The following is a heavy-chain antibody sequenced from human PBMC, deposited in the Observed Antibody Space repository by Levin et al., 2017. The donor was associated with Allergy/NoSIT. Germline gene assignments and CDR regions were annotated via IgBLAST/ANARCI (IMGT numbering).Heavy chain of an antibody. Sequence: PSETLSLTCTVSGASMSSTDYYWGWIRQPPGKGLEWIGSIYNAGGTHYNPSLMSRVTISVDTSKNRFSLQLNSVTAADTARYYCARYIASTYLDLWGQGTLVSVSS. CDR2: IYNAGGT. CDR1: GASMSSTDYY. J-gene: IGHJ4*02. CDR3: ARYIASTYLDL. V-gene: IGHV4-39*01. D-gene: IGHD1-1*01.